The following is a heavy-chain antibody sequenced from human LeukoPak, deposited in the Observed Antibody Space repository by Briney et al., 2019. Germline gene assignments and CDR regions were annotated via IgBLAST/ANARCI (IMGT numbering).Heavy chain of an antibody. J-gene: IGHJ6*03. CDR2: ISGSGGST. CDR1: GFTFSSYA. D-gene: IGHD3-10*01. V-gene: IGHV3-23*01. Sequence: GGSLRLSCAASGFTFSSYAMSWVRQAPGKGLEWVSAISGSGGSTYYADSVKGRFTISRDNSKNTLYLQMNSLRAEDTAVYYCAKGGELRDYYYMDVWGKGTTVTVSS. CDR3: AKGGELRDYYYMDV.